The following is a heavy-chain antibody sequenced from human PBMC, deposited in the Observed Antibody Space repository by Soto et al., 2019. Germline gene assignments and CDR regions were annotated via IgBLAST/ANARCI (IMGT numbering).Heavy chain of an antibody. CDR2: INPSGGST. J-gene: IGHJ6*02. CDR1: GYTFTSYY. D-gene: IGHD2-15*01. V-gene: IGHV1-46*01. CDR3: ASTVASGPSPYYYGMDV. Sequence: ASVKVSCKASGYTFTSYYMHWVRQAPGQGLEWMGIINPSGGSTSYAQKFQGRVTMTRDTSTSTVYMELSSLRSEDTAVYYCASTVASGPSPYYYGMDVWGQGTTVTVSS.